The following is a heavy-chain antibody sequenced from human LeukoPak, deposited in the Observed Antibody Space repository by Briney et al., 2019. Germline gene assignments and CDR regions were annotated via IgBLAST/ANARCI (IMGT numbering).Heavy chain of an antibody. V-gene: IGHV5-51*01. CDR3: ARLDTAMAFDAFDI. CDR1: GYSFTNYW. J-gene: IGHJ3*02. D-gene: IGHD5-18*01. CDR2: IYPGDSDT. Sequence: GESLKISCMGSGYSFTNYWIGWVRQRPGKGLEWMGIIYPGDSDTRYSPSFQGQVTISADKSISTAYLQWSSLKASDTAMYYCARLDTAMAFDAFDIWGQGTMVTVSS.